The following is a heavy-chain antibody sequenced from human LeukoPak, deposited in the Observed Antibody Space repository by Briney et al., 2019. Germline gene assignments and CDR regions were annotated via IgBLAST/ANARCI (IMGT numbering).Heavy chain of an antibody. CDR1: GFAFSRFG. V-gene: IGHV3-33*01. D-gene: IGHD3-9*01. J-gene: IGHJ4*02. Sequence: GGSLRLSCAASGFAFSRFGMHWVRQAPGEGLEWVAAIWYDGRNKYYAESVKGRFSISRDNSKNTLYLQTDSLRAEDTAVYYCARGNYDILTGYDYWGQGTLVTVSS. CDR2: IWYDGRNK. CDR3: ARGNYDILTGYDY.